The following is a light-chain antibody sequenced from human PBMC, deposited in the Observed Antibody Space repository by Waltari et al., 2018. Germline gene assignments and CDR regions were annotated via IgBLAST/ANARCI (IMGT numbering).Light chain of an antibody. Sequence: FMLTQPHSVSESPGKTVTFSCTRSSGSIDSNYVQWFQQRPGSSPPTLIYEDNQRPSGVPDRFSGSIDSSSNSASLTISGLRNEDEADYYCQSYVISNLVVFGGGTKLTVL. V-gene: IGLV6-57*01. CDR1: SGSIDSNY. J-gene: IGLJ2*01. CDR3: QSYVISNLVV. CDR2: EDN.